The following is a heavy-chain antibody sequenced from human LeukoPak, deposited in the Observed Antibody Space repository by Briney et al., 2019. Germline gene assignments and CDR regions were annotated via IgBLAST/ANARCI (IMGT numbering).Heavy chain of an antibody. V-gene: IGHV3-53*01. D-gene: IGHD3-16*01. CDR1: GFTVSSNY. CDR2: IYSGDST. Sequence: GGSLRLSCAASGFTVSSNYMSWVRQAPGKGLEWVSVIYSGDSTFYADSVKGRFTISRVNSKNTLYLQMNSLRAEDTAVYYCARALGDAFDIWGQGTMVTVSS. CDR3: ARALGDAFDI. J-gene: IGHJ3*02.